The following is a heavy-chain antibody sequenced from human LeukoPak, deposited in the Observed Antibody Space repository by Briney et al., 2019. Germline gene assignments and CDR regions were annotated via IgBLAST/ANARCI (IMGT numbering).Heavy chain of an antibody. V-gene: IGHV3-53*01. CDR2: LYSGGYT. CDR1: GFTVSSNF. J-gene: IGHJ4*02. Sequence: GGSLRLSCAASGFTVSSNFMSWVRQAPGKGLEWVSVLYSGGYTVYSDSLKGRFTIYKDNSENTLYLQMHSLRADDTAVYYCVRASSTTAAGLFDYWGQGTLLTVSS. D-gene: IGHD6-13*01. CDR3: VRASSTTAAGLFDY.